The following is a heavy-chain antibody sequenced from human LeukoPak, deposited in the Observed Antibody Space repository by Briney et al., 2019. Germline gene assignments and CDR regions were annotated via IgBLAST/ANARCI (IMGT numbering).Heavy chain of an antibody. CDR1: GFTFSSYW. J-gene: IGHJ4*02. CDR2: IKQDGSEK. CDR3: ARGASGSYSYYFAY. D-gene: IGHD1-26*01. Sequence: PGGSLRLSCAASGFTFSSYWMSWVRQAPEKGLEWVANIKQDGSEKYYVDSVEGRFTISRDNAKNSLYLQMNSLRAEDTAVYYCARGASGSYSYYFAYWGQGTLVTVSS. V-gene: IGHV3-7*01.